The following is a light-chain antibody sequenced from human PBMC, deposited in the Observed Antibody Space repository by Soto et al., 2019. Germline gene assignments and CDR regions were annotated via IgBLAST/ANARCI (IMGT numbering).Light chain of an antibody. CDR2: DVY. Sequence: QSALTQPASVSGSPGQSITISCTGTGSDIGYYDSVSWYQRHPDKAPKLIIYDVYSRPSGVSNRFSGSKSGYTASLTISGLQPEDEAYYYCSSRPSSDTHVLFGGGTKVTVL. V-gene: IGLV2-14*01. J-gene: IGLJ2*01. CDR1: GSDIGYYDS. CDR3: SSRPSSDTHVL.